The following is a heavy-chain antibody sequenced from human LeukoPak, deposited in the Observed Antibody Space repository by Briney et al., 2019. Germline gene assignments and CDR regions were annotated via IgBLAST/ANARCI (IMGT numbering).Heavy chain of an antibody. CDR2: INHSGST. D-gene: IGHD6-13*01. CDR1: GGSFSGYY. CDR3: ARDRNTAAAAHNWFDP. Sequence: SETLSLTCAVYGGSFSGYYWSWIRQPPGKGLEWIGEINHSGSTNYNPSLKSRVTISVDTSKNQFSLKLSSVTAADTAVYYCARDRNTAAAAHNWFDPWGQGTLVTVSS. J-gene: IGHJ5*02. V-gene: IGHV4-34*01.